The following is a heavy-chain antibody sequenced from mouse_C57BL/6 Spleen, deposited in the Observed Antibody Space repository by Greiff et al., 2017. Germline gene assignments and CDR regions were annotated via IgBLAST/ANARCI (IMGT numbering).Heavy chain of an antibody. J-gene: IGHJ1*03. Sequence: VQLQQSGPELVKPGASVKIPCKASGYTFTDYNMDWVKQSHGKSLEWIGDINPNNGGTIYNQKFKGKATLTVDKSSSTAYMELRILTSEDTAVYYCARGTTVVADWYFDVWGTGTTVTVSS. V-gene: IGHV1-18*01. D-gene: IGHD1-1*01. CDR3: ARGTTVVADWYFDV. CDR1: GYTFTDYN. CDR2: INPNNGGT.